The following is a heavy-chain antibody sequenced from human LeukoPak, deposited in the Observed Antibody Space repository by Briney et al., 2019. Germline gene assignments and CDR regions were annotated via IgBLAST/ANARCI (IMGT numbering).Heavy chain of an antibody. Sequence: PSETLSLTCTVPGGSISSYYWSWIRQPPGKGLEWIGYIYYSGSTNYNPSLKSRVTISVDTSKNQFSLKLSSVTAADTAVYYCARLGSTVVWDYYYSMDVWGQGTTVTVSS. CDR3: ARLGSTVVWDYYYSMDV. V-gene: IGHV4-59*08. D-gene: IGHD4-23*01. J-gene: IGHJ6*02. CDR1: GGSISSYY. CDR2: IYYSGST.